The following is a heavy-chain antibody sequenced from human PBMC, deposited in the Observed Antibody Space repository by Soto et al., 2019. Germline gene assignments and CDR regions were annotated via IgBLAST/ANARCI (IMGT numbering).Heavy chain of an antibody. J-gene: IGHJ6*03. CDR1: GFTFSSYG. CDR3: ARDYRSTSYGDDYYYYYYMDV. CDR2: IWYDGSNK. D-gene: IGHD2-2*01. Sequence: GGSLRLSCAASGFTFSSYGMHWVRQAPGKGLEWVAVIWYDGSNKYYADSVKGRFTISRDNSKNTLYLQMNSLRAEDTAVYYCARDYRSTSYGDDYYYYYYMDVWGKGTTVTVSS. V-gene: IGHV3-33*01.